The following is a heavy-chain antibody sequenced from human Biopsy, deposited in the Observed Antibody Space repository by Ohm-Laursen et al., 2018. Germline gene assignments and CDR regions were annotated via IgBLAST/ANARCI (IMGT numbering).Heavy chain of an antibody. J-gene: IGHJ6*02. D-gene: IGHD2/OR15-2a*01. CDR3: AKDEGTFNFYYYGMDV. CDR2: ISYDGSKT. V-gene: IGHV3-30*18. Sequence: SLRLSCTASGFTFSNSGMHWVRQAPGKGLEWVAAISYDGSKTDYGDSVKGRLNISRDNSKNTLDLQMSSLRVEDAAVYFCAKDEGTFNFYYYGMDVWGQGTTVTVSS. CDR1: GFTFSNSG.